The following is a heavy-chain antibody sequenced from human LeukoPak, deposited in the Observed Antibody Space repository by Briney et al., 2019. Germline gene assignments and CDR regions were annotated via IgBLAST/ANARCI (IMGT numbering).Heavy chain of an antibody. CDR2: ISAYNGNT. CDR1: GYTFTGYY. J-gene: IGHJ4*02. V-gene: IGHV1-18*04. Sequence: GASVKVSCKASGYTFTGYYMHWVRQAPGQGLEWMGWISAYNGNTNYAQKLQGRVTMTTDTSTSTAYMELRSLRSDDTAVYYCARDSSRNSDYWGQGTLVTVSS. CDR3: ARDSSRNSDY. D-gene: IGHD6-13*01.